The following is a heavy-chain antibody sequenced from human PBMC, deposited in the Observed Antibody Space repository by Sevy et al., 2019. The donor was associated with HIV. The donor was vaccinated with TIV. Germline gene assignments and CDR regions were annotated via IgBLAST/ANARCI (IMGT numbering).Heavy chain of an antibody. Sequence: GGSLRLSCAATGFTFSSYDMHWVRQAPGKGLEWVAGISYDGSKKYYVDSVKGRFTISSDNSKTTLYLQMSSLRVEDSPVYYCAAVALTFGGEPYPYHSFMDVWGKGTTVTVSS. J-gene: IGHJ6*03. CDR3: AAVALTFGGEPYPYHSFMDV. CDR1: GFTFSSYD. D-gene: IGHD3-16*01. CDR2: ISYDGSKK. V-gene: IGHV3-30*03.